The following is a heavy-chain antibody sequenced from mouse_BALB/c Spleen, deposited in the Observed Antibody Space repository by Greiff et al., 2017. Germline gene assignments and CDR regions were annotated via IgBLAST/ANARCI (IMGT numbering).Heavy chain of an antibody. J-gene: IGHJ2*01. Sequence: EVKLQESGGGLVKPGGSLKLSCAASGFAFSSYDMSWVRQTPEKRLEWVAYISSGGGSTYYPDTVKGRFTISRDNAKNTLYLQMSSLKSEDTAMYYCARHPYYYGSGYFDYWGQGTTLTVSS. CDR3: ARHPYYYGSGYFDY. D-gene: IGHD1-1*01. CDR2: ISSGGGST. CDR1: GFAFSSYD. V-gene: IGHV5-12-1*01.